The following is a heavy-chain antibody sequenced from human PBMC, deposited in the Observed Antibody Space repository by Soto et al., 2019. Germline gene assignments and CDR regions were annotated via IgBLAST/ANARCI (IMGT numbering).Heavy chain of an antibody. V-gene: IGHV1-58*01. CDR3: ARDFKKGSYLDY. J-gene: IGHJ4*02. CDR1: GFAFGNSA. D-gene: IGHD3-10*01. Sequence: QMQVVQSGPEVKQPGTSVKVSCKTSGFAFGNSAVQWVRQARGQRLEWMGWIVVGSGSTNYEQRFQKRVTITRDMSTSTVHMELSCLSSEDTAVYYCARDFKKGSYLDYWGQGTLVTVSS. CDR2: IVVGSGST.